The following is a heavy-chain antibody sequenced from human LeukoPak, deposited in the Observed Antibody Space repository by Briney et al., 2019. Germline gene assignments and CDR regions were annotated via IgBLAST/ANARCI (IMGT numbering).Heavy chain of an antibody. V-gene: IGHV1-18*01. CDR3: ARDRVVRPKTSIDY. CDR2: ISAYNGNT. D-gene: IGHD3-10*01. J-gene: IGHJ4*02. CDR1: GYTFTSYG. Sequence: ASMKVSCKASGYTFTSYGISWVRQAPGQGLEWMGWISAYNGNTNYAQKLQGRVTMTTDTSTSTAYMELRSLRSDDTAVYYCARDRVVRPKTSIDYWGQGTLVTVSS.